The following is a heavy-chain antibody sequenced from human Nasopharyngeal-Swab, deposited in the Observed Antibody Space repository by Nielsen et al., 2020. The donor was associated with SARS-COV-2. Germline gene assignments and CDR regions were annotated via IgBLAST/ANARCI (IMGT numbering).Heavy chain of an antibody. V-gene: IGHV3-21*01. D-gene: IGHD2-2*02. J-gene: IGHJ6*02. CDR2: ISSSSSYI. Sequence: GGSLRLSCAASGFTFSSYSMTWVRQAPGKGLGWVSSISSSSSYIYYADSVKGRFTISRDNAKNSLYLQMNSLRGEDTAVYYCARGGYCSSTSCDTYYYYGMDVWGQGTTVTVSS. CDR3: ARGGYCSSTSCDTYYYYGMDV. CDR1: GFTFSSYS.